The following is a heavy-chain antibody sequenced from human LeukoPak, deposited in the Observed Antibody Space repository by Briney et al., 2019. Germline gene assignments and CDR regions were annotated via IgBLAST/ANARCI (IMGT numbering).Heavy chain of an antibody. CDR2: IYHSGST. CDR1: GGSISSGGYY. CDR3: ARADIVVVPYAFDI. Sequence: SQTLSPTCTVSGGSISSGGYYWSWIRQPPGKGLEWIGYIYHSGSTYYNPSLKSRVTISVDRSKNQFSLKLSSVTAADTAVYYCARADIVVVPYAFDIWGQGTMVTVSS. V-gene: IGHV4-30-2*01. J-gene: IGHJ3*02. D-gene: IGHD2-2*01.